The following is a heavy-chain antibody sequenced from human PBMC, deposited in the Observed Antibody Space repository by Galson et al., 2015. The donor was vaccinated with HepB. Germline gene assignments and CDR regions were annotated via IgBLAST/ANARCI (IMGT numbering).Heavy chain of an antibody. CDR3: AKKIRIPYGGMMYFDL. J-gene: IGHJ2*01. D-gene: IGHD4-23*01. CDR2: ISGSGGST. CDR1: GFTFSSYA. Sequence: SLRLSCAASGFTFSSYAMSWVRQAPGKGLEWVSAISGSGGSTYYADSVKGRFTIPRDNSKNTLYLQMNSLRAEDTAVYYCAKKIRIPYGGMMYFDLWGRGTLVTVSS. V-gene: IGHV3-23*01.